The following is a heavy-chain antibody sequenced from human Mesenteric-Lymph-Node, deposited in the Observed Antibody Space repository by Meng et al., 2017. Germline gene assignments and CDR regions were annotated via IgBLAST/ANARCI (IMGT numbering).Heavy chain of an antibody. CDR2: INAGNANT. CDR3: ARDLMSDPRTVTTMEEVVSDY. J-gene: IGHJ4*02. CDR1: GYTFTSYA. D-gene: IGHD4-17*01. Sequence: ASVKVSCKASGYTFTSYAMHWVRQAPGQRLELMGWINAGNANTKYSQKFQGRVTITRDTSASTAYMELSSLRSEDTAVYYCARDLMSDPRTVTTMEEVVSDYWGQGTLVTVSS. V-gene: IGHV1-3*01.